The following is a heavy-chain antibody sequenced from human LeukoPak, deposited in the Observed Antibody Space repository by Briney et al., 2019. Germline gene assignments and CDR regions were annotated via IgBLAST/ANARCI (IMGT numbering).Heavy chain of an antibody. CDR1: GVTFSSSA. CDR2: IIPIFGTT. CDR3: ARVYGDYAEYFQN. V-gene: IGHV1-69*05. J-gene: IGHJ1*01. Sequence: ASVKVSCRASGVTFSSSAINWVRQAPGQGLEWIGRIIPIFGTTNYAQKFQGRVTITKDESTSTDYMELSSLRSEDTAVYYCARVYGDYAEYFQNWGQGTLVTVSS. D-gene: IGHD4-17*01.